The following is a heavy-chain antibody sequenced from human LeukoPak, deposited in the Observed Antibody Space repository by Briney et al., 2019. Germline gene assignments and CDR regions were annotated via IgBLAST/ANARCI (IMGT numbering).Heavy chain of an antibody. CDR2: TSFDGSDN. CDR1: GFTFSSYA. CDR3: AKEVPYYDILTGYYISWFDP. J-gene: IGHJ5*02. Sequence: PGGSLRLSCAASGFTFSSYAMHWVRQAPGKGLKWVAVTSFDGSDNYYADSVKGRFTISRDNSKNTLYLQMNSLRAEDTAVYYCAKEVPYYDILTGYYISWFDPWGQGTLVTVSS. V-gene: IGHV3-30*04. D-gene: IGHD3-9*01.